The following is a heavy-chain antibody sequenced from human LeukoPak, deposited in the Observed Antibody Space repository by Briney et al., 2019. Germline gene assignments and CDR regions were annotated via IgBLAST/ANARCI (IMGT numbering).Heavy chain of an antibody. CDR2: IYYRGST. J-gene: IGHJ6*02. CDR1: GLSMKSYY. V-gene: IGHV4-59*01. CDR3: ARDRGVVPAASIYYYYGMDV. Sequence: PSDPLSLPCTVSGLSMKSYYWLCIPQPPGKAREGSVYIYYRGSTNYTPSLKSRVTISVDTSKNQFSLKLSSVTAADTAVYYCARDRGVVPAASIYYYYGMDVWGQGTTVTVSS. D-gene: IGHD2-2*01.